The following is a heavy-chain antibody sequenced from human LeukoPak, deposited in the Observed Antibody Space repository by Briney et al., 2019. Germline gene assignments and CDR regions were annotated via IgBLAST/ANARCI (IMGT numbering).Heavy chain of an antibody. V-gene: IGHV4-61*02. J-gene: IGHJ5*02. Sequence: SETLSLTCTVSGGSISSSSYYWSWIRQPAGKGLEWIGRIYTSGSTNYNPSLKSRVTMSIDTFKNQFSLKLSSVTAADTAVYYCARAGDYGDFVGWFDPWGQGTLVTVSS. CDR3: ARAGDYGDFVGWFDP. CDR1: GGSISSSSYY. CDR2: IYTSGST. D-gene: IGHD4-17*01.